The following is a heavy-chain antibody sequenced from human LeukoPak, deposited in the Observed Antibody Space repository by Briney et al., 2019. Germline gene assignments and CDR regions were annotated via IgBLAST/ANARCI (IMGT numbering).Heavy chain of an antibody. CDR1: GFTFSSYA. D-gene: IGHD3-10*01. V-gene: IGHV3-23*01. CDR3: ARDQLVRGVITPNFDY. J-gene: IGHJ4*02. CDR2: ISGSGGST. Sequence: GGSLGLSCAASGFTFSSYAMSWVRQAPGKGLEWVSAISGSGGSTYYADSVKGRYTISRDNSKNTLYLQMNSLRAEDTAVYYCARDQLVRGVITPNFDYWGQGTLVTVSS.